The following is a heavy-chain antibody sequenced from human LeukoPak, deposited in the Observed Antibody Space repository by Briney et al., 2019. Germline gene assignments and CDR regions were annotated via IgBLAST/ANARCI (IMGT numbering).Heavy chain of an antibody. D-gene: IGHD5-18*01. J-gene: IGHJ4*02. Sequence: PSETLSLTCAVYGGSFSGYYWSWIRQPPGKGLEWIGEINHSGSTNYNPSLKSRVTISVDTSKNQFSLKQTSVTAADTAVYYCARHIRGYSYGPFDYWGQGSLVTVSS. CDR1: GGSFSGYY. V-gene: IGHV4-34*01. CDR3: ARHIRGYSYGPFDY. CDR2: INHSGST.